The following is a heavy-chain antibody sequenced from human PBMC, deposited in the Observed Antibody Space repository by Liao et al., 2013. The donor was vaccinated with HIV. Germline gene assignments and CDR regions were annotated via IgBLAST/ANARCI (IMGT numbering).Heavy chain of an antibody. CDR1: GGSISSGSFY. V-gene: IGHV4-61*02. CDR2: SYTRGSYTSGST. Sequence: QVQLQESGPGLVKPSQTLSLTCTVSGGSISSGSFYWSWIRQPAGKGLEWIGRSYTRGSYTSGSTNYNPSLKSRVTISVDTSKNQFSLKLSSVTAADTALYYCARGSRYFDWILSGPRLITDAFSFWGQGTMVTVSS. CDR3: ARGSRYFDWILSGPRLITDAFSF. D-gene: IGHD3-9*01. J-gene: IGHJ3*01.